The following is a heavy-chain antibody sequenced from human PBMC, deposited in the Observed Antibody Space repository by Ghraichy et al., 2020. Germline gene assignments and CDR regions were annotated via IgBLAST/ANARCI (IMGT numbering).Heavy chain of an antibody. Sequence: SETLSLTCTVSGGSISSSSYYWGWIRQPPGKGLEWIGSIYYSGSTYYNPSLKSRVTISVDTSKNQFSLKLSSVTAADTAVYYCARSHGILEWFSLAFDIWGQGTMVTVSS. J-gene: IGHJ3*02. V-gene: IGHV4-39*07. CDR1: GGSISSSSYY. D-gene: IGHD3-3*01. CDR2: IYYSGST. CDR3: ARSHGILEWFSLAFDI.